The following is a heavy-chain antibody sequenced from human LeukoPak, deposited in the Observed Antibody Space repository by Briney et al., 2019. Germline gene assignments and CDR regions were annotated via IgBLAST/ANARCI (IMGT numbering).Heavy chain of an antibody. J-gene: IGHJ4*02. CDR3: ATDLKKGDSGCFDY. CDR2: INTNTGNP. Sequence: ASVKVSCKASGYTFTSYAMNWVRQAPGQGLEWMGWINTNTGNPTYAQGFTGRFVFSLDTSVSTAYLQISSLKAEDTAVYYCATDLKKGDSGCFDYLGQGTLVTVSS. CDR1: GYTFTSYA. D-gene: IGHD6-19*01. V-gene: IGHV7-4-1*02.